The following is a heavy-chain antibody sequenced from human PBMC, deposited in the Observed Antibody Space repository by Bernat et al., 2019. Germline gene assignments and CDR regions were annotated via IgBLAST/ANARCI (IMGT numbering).Heavy chain of an antibody. CDR2: ISCSGGST. D-gene: IGHD4-17*01. CDR1: GFTFSSYA. Sequence: EVQLLESGGGLVQPGGSLRLSCAASGFTFSSYAMSWVRQAPGKGLEWVSAISCSGGSTYYADSVKGRFTISRDNYKNTLYLQMNSLRAEDTAVYYCAKDDSYGDHYYSYYGMDVWGQGPTVTVSS. CDR3: AKDDSYGDHYYSYYGMDV. V-gene: IGHV3-23*01. J-gene: IGHJ6*02.